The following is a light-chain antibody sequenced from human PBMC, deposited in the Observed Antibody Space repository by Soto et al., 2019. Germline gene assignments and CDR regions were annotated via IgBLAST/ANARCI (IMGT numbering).Light chain of an antibody. CDR2: GAS. V-gene: IGKV3D-15*01. CDR3: QQYNNWPGT. CDR1: QSVSNN. Sequence: EIVLTQSPGTLSLSPGERATLSCRASQSVSNNYLAWYQQKPGQAPRLLIYGASNRATGIPDRFSGSGSGTDFTLTIGSLQSEDCALYYCQQYNNWPGTFGQGTKVDIK. J-gene: IGKJ1*01.